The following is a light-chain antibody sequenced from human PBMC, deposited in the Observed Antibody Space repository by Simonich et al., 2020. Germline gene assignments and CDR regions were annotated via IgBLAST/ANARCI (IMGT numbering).Light chain of an antibody. CDR1: SSDVGGYNY. J-gene: IGLJ3*02. CDR3: SSYTSSNTWV. V-gene: IGLV2-14*01. Sequence: QSALTQPVSVSGSPGQSITISCTGTSSDVGGYNYVSWYQQHPGKAPKLLIYDVSKRPSGVSNRFSGSKSGNTASLTISGLQAEDEADYYCSSYTSSNTWVFGGGTKLTVL. CDR2: DVS.